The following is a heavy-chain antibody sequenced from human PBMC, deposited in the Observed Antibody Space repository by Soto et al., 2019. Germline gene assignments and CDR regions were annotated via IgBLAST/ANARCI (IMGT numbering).Heavy chain of an antibody. D-gene: IGHD5-12*01. J-gene: IGHJ6*02. CDR2: ISAYNGNT. Sequence: QVQLVQSGAEVKKPGASVKVSCKASGYTFTSYGISWVRQAPGQGLEWMGWISAYNGNTNYAQKLQGRVTMTTDTSTSTDYMELMSLRADDTAVYYCARDREVTTIRYWYYYGMDVWGQGTTVTVSS. CDR3: ARDREVTTIRYWYYYGMDV. CDR1: GYTFTSYG. V-gene: IGHV1-18*01.